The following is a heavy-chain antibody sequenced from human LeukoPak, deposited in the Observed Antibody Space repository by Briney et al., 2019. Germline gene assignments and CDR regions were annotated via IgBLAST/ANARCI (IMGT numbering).Heavy chain of an antibody. CDR2: ISYDGSNK. D-gene: IGHD1-1*01. J-gene: IGHJ4*02. Sequence: PGGSLRLSCAASGFTFSSYAMHWVRQAPGKGLEWVAVISYDGSNKYYADSVKGRFTISRDNSKNTLYLQMNSLRAEDTAVYYCAKGSGQRGTFFDYWGQGTLVTVSS. V-gene: IGHV3-30-3*01. CDR3: AKGSGQRGTFFDY. CDR1: GFTFSSYA.